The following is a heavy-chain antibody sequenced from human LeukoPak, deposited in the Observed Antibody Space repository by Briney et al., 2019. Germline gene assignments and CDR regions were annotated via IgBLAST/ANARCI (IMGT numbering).Heavy chain of an antibody. CDR2: FDPEDGET. V-gene: IGHV1-24*01. J-gene: IGHJ4*02. Sequence: ASLKASSKVSGYTLTELSMCCVPQAPGKGLEWRGGFDPEDGETIYAQKFQGRVTMTEDTSTDTAYMELSSLRSEDTAVYYCALNTVGAKYYFDYWGQGTLVTVSS. CDR1: GYTLTELS. D-gene: IGHD1-26*01. CDR3: ALNTVGAKYYFDY.